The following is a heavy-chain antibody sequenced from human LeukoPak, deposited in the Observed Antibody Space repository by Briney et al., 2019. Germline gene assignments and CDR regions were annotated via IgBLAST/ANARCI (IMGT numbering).Heavy chain of an antibody. CDR3: ARLKGGSGAPFDY. V-gene: IGHV5-51*01. Sequence: GESLKISCKGSGYSFISYWIGWVRQMPGKGLEWMGIIYPADSDTRNSPSFQGQVTISADKSINTAYLQWSSLKASDTAMYFSARLKGGSGAPFDYWGQGTLVTVSS. J-gene: IGHJ4*02. D-gene: IGHD1-26*01. CDR1: GYSFISYW. CDR2: IYPADSDT.